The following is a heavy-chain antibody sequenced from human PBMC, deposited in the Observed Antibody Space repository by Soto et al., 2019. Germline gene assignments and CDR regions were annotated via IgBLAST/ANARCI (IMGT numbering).Heavy chain of an antibody. CDR3: ARGGHAPYGVVVPAAPHWFDP. Sequence: SETLSLTCTVSGGSISSYYWSWIRQPPGKGLEWIGYIYYSGSTNYNPSLKSRVTISVDTSKNQFSLKLSSVTAADTAVYYCARGGHAPYGVVVPAAPHWFDPWGQGTLVTVSS. V-gene: IGHV4-59*01. J-gene: IGHJ5*02. D-gene: IGHD2-2*01. CDR1: GGSISSYY. CDR2: IYYSGST.